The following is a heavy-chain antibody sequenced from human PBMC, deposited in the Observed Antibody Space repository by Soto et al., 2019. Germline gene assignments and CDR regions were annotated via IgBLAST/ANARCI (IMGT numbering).Heavy chain of an antibody. J-gene: IGHJ4*02. CDR1: GGSMSNYY. CDR2: IFYRGNT. D-gene: IGHD4-17*01. Sequence: QVQLQESGPGLVKPSETLSLTCTVSGGSMSNYYWSWVRQPPGKGLEWIGYIFYRGNTNYRPSLRSRVTMSVDTSKNQFSLKLSSVTAADTAVYYCARNGDNYSKGVFDYWGQGSLVTVSS. V-gene: IGHV4-59*01. CDR3: ARNGDNYSKGVFDY.